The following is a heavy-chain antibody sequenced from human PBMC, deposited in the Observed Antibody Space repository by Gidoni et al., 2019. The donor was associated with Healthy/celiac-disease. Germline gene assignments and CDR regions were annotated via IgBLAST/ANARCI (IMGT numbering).Heavy chain of an antibody. J-gene: IGHJ4*02. CDR1: VGSFSGYY. D-gene: IGHD3-3*01. CDR2: INHSGRT. CDR3: ARGGPHYDRRGYFDY. Sequence: QVQLQQCGAGLLKPSETLSLTCAVYVGSFSGYYWIWIRQPPGKGLEWIGEINHSGRTNYNPSLKSRVTISVDKSKNQFSLKLSSVTAADTAVYDCARGGPHYDRRGYFDYWGQGTLVTVSS. V-gene: IGHV4-34*01.